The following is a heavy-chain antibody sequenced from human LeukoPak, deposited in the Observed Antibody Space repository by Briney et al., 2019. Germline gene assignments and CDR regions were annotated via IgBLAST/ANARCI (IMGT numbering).Heavy chain of an antibody. CDR3: ARGVAVIAGVPECFGR. V-gene: IGHV4-59*12. CDR2: VNYSGST. J-gene: IGHJ5*02. D-gene: IGHD6-13*01. CDR1: NGSLISDF. Sequence: PSETLSLTRTVSNGSLISDFWDSIWQRPRKGLEWIGYVNYSGSTTYNPSLKSRVAISVDTSKNQFSLQLNSVTAAGTAVYYCARGVAVIAGVPECFGRWGQGANVTV.